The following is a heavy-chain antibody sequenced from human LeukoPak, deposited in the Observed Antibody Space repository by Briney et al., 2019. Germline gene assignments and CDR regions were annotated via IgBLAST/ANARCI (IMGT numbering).Heavy chain of an antibody. CDR1: GGSISSYY. Sequence: PPETLSLTCTVSGGSISSYYWSWIRQPPGKGLEWIGYIYYSGSTNYNPSLKSRVTISVDTSKNQFSLKLSSVTAADTAVYYCARYYDSSGYGYWGQGTLVTVSS. J-gene: IGHJ4*02. CDR3: ARYYDSSGYGY. D-gene: IGHD3-22*01. V-gene: IGHV4-59*01. CDR2: IYYSGST.